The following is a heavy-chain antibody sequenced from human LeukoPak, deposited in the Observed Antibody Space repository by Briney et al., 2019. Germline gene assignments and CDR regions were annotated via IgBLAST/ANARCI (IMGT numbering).Heavy chain of an antibody. CDR1: GDSVTTYY. CDR2: VYYSGSA. D-gene: IGHD6-13*01. Sequence: SETLSLTCTVSGDSVTTYYWSWIRQPPGKGLEWLGYVYYSGSATYNPSLKSRVTISVDTSKNQFSLQLNSVTPEDTAVYYCARDWYSSSWHKAVDGMDVWGQGTTVTVSS. CDR3: ARDWYSSSWHKAVDGMDV. J-gene: IGHJ6*02. V-gene: IGHV4-59*02.